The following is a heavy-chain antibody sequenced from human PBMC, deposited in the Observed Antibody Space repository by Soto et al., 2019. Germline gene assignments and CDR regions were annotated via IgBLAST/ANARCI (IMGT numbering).Heavy chain of an antibody. CDR1: GFIFSSYW. Sequence: EVQLVESGGGLVQPGGSLRLSCAASGFIFSSYWMHWVRQAPGKGLVWVSRINSDGSTTSYADSVKGRFIISRDNAKNTLYLQMNSLRAEDTAVYYCARVDYGAYYFDYWGQGTLVTVSS. V-gene: IGHV3-74*01. D-gene: IGHD4-17*01. J-gene: IGHJ4*02. CDR3: ARVDYGAYYFDY. CDR2: INSDGSTT.